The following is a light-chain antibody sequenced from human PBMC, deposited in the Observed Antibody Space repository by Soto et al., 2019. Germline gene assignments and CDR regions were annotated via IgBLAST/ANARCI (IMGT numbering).Light chain of an antibody. CDR2: KAS. V-gene: IGKV1-5*03. CDR1: QTISSW. CDR3: QHYNSYSEA. J-gene: IGKJ1*01. Sequence: SQMSQYQYTLSGSVGDRVTITCRASQTISSWLAWYQQKPGKAPKLLIYKASTLKSGVPSRFSGSGSGTEFTLTISSLQPDDFATYYCQHYNSYSEAFGQGTK.